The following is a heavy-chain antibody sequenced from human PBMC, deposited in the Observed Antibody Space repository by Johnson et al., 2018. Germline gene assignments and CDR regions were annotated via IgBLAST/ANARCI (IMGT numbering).Heavy chain of an antibody. CDR3: AKDEQYLVQYFQD. CDR1: GDSISSHTYY. CDR2: IYYNGIT. D-gene: IGHD6-13*01. J-gene: IGHJ1*01. Sequence: QVQLQESGPGLVKPSQTXSLTCTVSGDSISSHTYYWSWIRQRPGKGLEWIGYIYYNGITYYNPSLKSRVTISVDTSKKQFSLKLSFVTAADTAVYYCAKDEQYLVQYFQDWGQGTLVTVSS. V-gene: IGHV4-31*03.